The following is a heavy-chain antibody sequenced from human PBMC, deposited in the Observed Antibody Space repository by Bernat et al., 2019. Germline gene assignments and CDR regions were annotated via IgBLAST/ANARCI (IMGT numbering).Heavy chain of an antibody. D-gene: IGHD3-3*01. CDR3: ARDRAILEGKDIYWYFDL. J-gene: IGHJ2*01. CDR1: GFTVSSNY. CDR2: IYSGGST. V-gene: IGHV3-53*01. Sequence: EVQLVESGGGLIQPGGSLRLSCAASGFTVSSNYMSWVRQAPGKGLEWVSVIYSGGSTYSADSVKGRFTITRDNSKNTLYLQMSSLRAEDTAVYYCARDRAILEGKDIYWYFDLWGRGTLVTVSS.